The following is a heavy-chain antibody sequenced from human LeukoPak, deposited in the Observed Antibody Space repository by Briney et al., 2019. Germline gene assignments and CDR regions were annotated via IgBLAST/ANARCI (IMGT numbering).Heavy chain of an antibody. CDR1: GYSISSGYY. Sequence: SETLSLTCTVSGYSISSGYYWSWIRQPPGKGLEWIGSIHYSGSTNYNPSLKSRVTISVDKSKNQFSLKLSSVTAADTAVYYCARGEVVVAHLDYWGQGTLVTVSS. J-gene: IGHJ4*02. CDR3: ARGEVVVAHLDY. V-gene: IGHV4-38-2*02. CDR2: IHYSGST. D-gene: IGHD2-15*01.